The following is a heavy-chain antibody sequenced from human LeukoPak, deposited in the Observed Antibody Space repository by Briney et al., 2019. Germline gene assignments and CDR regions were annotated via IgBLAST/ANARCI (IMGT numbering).Heavy chain of an antibody. CDR3: ASGEQWRDDVFDV. CDR2: IYDTGRT. CDR1: GVSISSNKFY. V-gene: IGHV4-39*01. J-gene: IGHJ3*01. D-gene: IGHD1/OR15-1a*01. Sequence: SETLSLTCAVSGVSISSNKFYWGWIRQPPGKTLEWIASIYDTGRTYSNPSLKSRVGIFVDTSQNQFSLNLTSVTATDTAVYFCASGEQWRDDVFDVWGQGPMLTVSS.